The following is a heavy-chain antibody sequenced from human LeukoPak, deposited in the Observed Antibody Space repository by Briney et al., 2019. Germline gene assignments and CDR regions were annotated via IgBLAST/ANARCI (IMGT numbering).Heavy chain of an antibody. J-gene: IGHJ4*02. CDR3: AKDIVVVPAEEGYSYGYTSADY. V-gene: IGHV3-23*01. CDR1: GFTFSSYA. CDR2: ISGSGGST. D-gene: IGHD2-2*01. Sequence: RSGGSLRLSCAASGFTFSSYAMSWVRQAPGKGLEWVSAISGSGGSTYYADSVKGRFTISRDNSKNALYLQMNSLRAEDTAVYYCAKDIVVVPAEEGYSYGYTSADYWGQGTLVTVSS.